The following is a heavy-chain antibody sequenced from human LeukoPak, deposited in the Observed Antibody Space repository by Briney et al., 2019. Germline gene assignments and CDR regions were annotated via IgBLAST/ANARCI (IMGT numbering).Heavy chain of an antibody. CDR3: ARTMYSSTWYWFDP. CDR1: GGSISNYY. D-gene: IGHD6-13*01. J-gene: IGHJ5*02. CDR2: IYFSGST. Sequence: SETLSLTCTVSGGSISNYYGSWIRQPPGQGLEWIGYIYFSGSTNYNPSLKSRVTISLATSKNQFSLKLNSVTAADTAVYYCARTMYSSTWYWFDPWGQGTLVTVSS. V-gene: IGHV4-59*08.